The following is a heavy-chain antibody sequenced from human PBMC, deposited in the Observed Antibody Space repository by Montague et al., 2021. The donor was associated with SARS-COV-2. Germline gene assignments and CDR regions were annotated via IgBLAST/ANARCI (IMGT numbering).Heavy chain of an antibody. Sequence: CAISGDSVGIEAATWSSVKHSSSLVPELLRMTYYGSKWYHDYAISLKSRITINPDTSKNQFSLQLSSVAPEDTAVFYCARTTTRMLYPENAFDIWGQGTMVTVSA. CDR1: GDSVGIEAAT. D-gene: IGHD2-15*01. J-gene: IGHJ3*02. CDR2: TYYGSKWYH. CDR3: ARTTTRMLYPENAFDI. V-gene: IGHV6-1*01.